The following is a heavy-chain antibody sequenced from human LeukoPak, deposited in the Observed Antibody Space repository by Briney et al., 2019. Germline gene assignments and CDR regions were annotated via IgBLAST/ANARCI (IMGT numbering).Heavy chain of an antibody. D-gene: IGHD3-16*02. CDR2: ISGSGGST. CDR1: GFTFSSYA. J-gene: IGHJ4*02. V-gene: IGHV3-23*01. Sequence: PGGSLRLSCAASGFTFSSYAMSWVRQAPGMGLEWVSAISGSGGSTYYADSVKGRFTISRDNSKNTLYLQMNSLRAEDTAVYYCAKDGVYYDYVWGSYRPFPFDYWRQGTLVTVSS. CDR3: AKDGVYYDYVWGSYRPFPFDY.